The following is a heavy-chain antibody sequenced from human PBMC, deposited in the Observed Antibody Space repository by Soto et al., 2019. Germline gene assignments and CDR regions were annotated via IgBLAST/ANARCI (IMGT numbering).Heavy chain of an antibody. CDR2: IYYSGST. V-gene: IGHV4-61*01. CDR3: ARSGYSYGPNPLLY. CDR1: GSSVSSGSYY. D-gene: IGHD5-18*01. J-gene: IGHJ4*02. Sequence: SETLSITCTVSGSSVSSGSYYWSWIRQPPGKGLDWIGYIYYSGSTNYNPSLKSRVTISVDTSKNQFSLKLSSVTAADTAVYYCARSGYSYGPNPLLYWGQGTLVTVS.